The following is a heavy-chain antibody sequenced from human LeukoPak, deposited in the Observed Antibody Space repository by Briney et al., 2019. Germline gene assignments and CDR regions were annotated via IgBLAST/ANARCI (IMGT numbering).Heavy chain of an antibody. CDR1: GSTFSSYS. V-gene: IGHV3-21*01. J-gene: IGHJ6*03. D-gene: IGHD1-14*01. CDR3: VRDKAGTTPYYYSMDV. Sequence: GGSLRLSCVASGSTFSSYSMNWVRQAPGKGLEWVSSISSSNSYIWYADSVKGRFTISRDNAKSSLYLQMNSLRAEDTAIYYCVRDKAGTTPYYYSMDVWGKGTTVTVSS. CDR2: ISSSNSYI.